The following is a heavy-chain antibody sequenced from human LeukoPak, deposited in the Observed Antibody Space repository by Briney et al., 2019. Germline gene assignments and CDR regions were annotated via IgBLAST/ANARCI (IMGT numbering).Heavy chain of an antibody. CDR1: GFTFSKAW. D-gene: IGHD1-26*01. CDR3: TTGWEVVDY. V-gene: IGHV3-15*01. Sequence: KPGGSLRLSCATSGFTFSKAWMSWVRQAPGMGLEWDGRVKRKTDGGTIDYATTVKGRFTISRDDSKNTLYLQMNSLKIDDTAVYYCTTGWEVVDYWGQGTLVTVSS. J-gene: IGHJ4*02. CDR2: VKRKTDGGTI.